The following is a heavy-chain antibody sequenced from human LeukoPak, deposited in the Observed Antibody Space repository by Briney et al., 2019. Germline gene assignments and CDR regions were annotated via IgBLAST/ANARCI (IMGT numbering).Heavy chain of an antibody. V-gene: IGHV4-59*08. CDR1: GGSFSGYY. CDR2: IYYSGST. J-gene: IGHJ4*02. Sequence: SETLSLTCAVYGGSFSGYYWSWIRQPPGKGLEWIGYIYYSGSTNYNPSLKSRVTISVDTSKNQFSLKLSSVTAADTAVYYCARGLGMVGDFDYWGQGTLVTVSS. CDR3: ARGLGMVGDFDY. D-gene: IGHD3-10*02.